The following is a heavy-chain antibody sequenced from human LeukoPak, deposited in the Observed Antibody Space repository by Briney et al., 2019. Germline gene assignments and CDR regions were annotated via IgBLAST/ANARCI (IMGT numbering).Heavy chain of an antibody. CDR2: IRSKAYGGTT. CDR1: GFTFSSYA. D-gene: IGHD6-13*01. CDR3: TSLHIAAAGYYFDY. J-gene: IGHJ4*02. V-gene: IGHV3-49*04. Sequence: GGSLRLSCAASGFTFSSYAMSWVRQAPGKGLEWVGFIRSKAYGGTTEYAASVKGRFTISRDDSKSIAYLQMNSLKTEDTAVYYCTSLHIAAAGYYFDYWGQGTLVTVSS.